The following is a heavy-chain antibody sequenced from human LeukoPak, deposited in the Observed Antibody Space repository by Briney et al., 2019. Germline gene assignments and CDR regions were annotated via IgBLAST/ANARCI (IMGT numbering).Heavy chain of an antibody. CDR3: AKDDGMATPLGY. D-gene: IGHD5-24*01. Sequence: GSLRLSCAASGFTFSDHYMDWVRQAPGKGLEWVSAISGSGGSTYYADSVKGRFTISRDNSKNTLYLQMNSLRAEDTAVYYCAKDDGMATPLGYWGQGTLVTVSS. V-gene: IGHV3-23*01. J-gene: IGHJ4*02. CDR2: ISGSGGST. CDR1: GFTFSDHY.